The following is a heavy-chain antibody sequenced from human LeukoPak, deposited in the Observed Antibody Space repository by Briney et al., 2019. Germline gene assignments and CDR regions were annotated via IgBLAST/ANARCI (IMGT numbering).Heavy chain of an antibody. D-gene: IGHD2-15*01. CDR3: AKRQYCSGGSCYSPKFLYYYYGMDV. CDR1: GYTFTGYY. Sequence: ASVKVSCKASGYTFTGYYMHWVRQAPGQGLEWMGWINPNSGGTNYAQKFQGRVTMTRDTFISTAYMELSRLRSDDTAVYYCAKRQYCSGGSCYSPKFLYYYYGMDVWGQGTTVTVSS. J-gene: IGHJ6*02. CDR2: INPNSGGT. V-gene: IGHV1-2*02.